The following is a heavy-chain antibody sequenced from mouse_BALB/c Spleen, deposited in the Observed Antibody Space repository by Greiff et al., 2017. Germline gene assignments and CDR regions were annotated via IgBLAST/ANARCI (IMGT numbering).Heavy chain of an antibody. V-gene: IGHV1-4*01. CDR1: GYTFTSYT. D-gene: IGHD2-14*01. J-gene: IGHJ2*01. Sequence: VKLMESGAELARPGASVKMSCKASGYTFTSYTMHWVKQRPGQGLEWIGYINPSSGYTNYNQKFKDKATLTADKSSSTAYMQLSSLTSEDSAVYYCARREVRRASFDYWGQGTTLTVSS. CDR3: ARREVRRASFDY. CDR2: INPSSGYT.